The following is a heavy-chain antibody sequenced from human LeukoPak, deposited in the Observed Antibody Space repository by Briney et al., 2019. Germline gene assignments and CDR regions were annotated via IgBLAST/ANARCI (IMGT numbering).Heavy chain of an antibody. V-gene: IGHV3-30*02. D-gene: IGHD6-19*01. CDR2: IRYDGSNK. CDR1: GFTFSSYG. Sequence: GGSLRLSCAASGFTFSSYGMHWVRQAPGKGLEWVAFIRYDGSNKYYADSVKGRFTISRDNSKNTLYLQMNSLRAEDTAVYYCAGLAGTAPLYYYYYMDVWGKGTTVTVSS. CDR3: AGLAGTAPLYYYYYMDV. J-gene: IGHJ6*03.